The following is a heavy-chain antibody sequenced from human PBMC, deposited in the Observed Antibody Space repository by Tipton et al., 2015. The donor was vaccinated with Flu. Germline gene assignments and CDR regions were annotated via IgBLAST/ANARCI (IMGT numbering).Heavy chain of an antibody. D-gene: IGHD4-17*01. V-gene: IGHV4-38-2*02. Sequence: TLSLTCTVSGYSISSGYYWGWIRQPPGKGLEWIGSIYHSGSTYHNPSLKSRVTISVDTSKNQFSLKLSSVTAADTAVYYCARSYGDWGQGTLVTVSS. CDR3: ARSYGD. CDR1: GYSISSGYY. CDR2: IYHSGST. J-gene: IGHJ4*02.